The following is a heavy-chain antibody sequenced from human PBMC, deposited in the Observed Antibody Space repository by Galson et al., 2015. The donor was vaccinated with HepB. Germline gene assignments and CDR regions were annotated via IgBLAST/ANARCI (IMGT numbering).Heavy chain of an antibody. CDR1: GGTFSSNS. D-gene: IGHD3-3*01. V-gene: IGHV1-69*04. J-gene: IGHJ4*02. CDR3: ARESLWGGYYYFDY. CDR2: ITPMFGIA. Sequence: SVKVSCKASGGTFSSNSISWVRQAPGQGLEWMGRITPMFGIAKYAQQFQGRVTITADKSTSTAYMELSSLRSDDTAVYYCARESLWGGYYYFDYWGQGTLVTVSS.